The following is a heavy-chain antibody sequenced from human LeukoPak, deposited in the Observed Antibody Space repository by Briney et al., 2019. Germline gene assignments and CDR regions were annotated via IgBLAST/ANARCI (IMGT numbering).Heavy chain of an antibody. J-gene: IGHJ3*02. CDR2: INPSGGST. Sequence: ASVKVSCKSSGESFSSYQITWVRQAPGQGLEWMGIINPSGGSTSYAQKFQGRVTMTRDTSTSTVYMELSSLRSEDTAVYYCARDLREVTATGVDIWGQGTMVTVSS. CDR1: GESFSSYQ. D-gene: IGHD2-21*02. CDR3: ARDLREVTATGVDI. V-gene: IGHV1-46*01.